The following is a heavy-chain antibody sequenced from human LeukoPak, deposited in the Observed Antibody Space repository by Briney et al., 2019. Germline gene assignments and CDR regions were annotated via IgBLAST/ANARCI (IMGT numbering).Heavy chain of an antibody. V-gene: IGHV3-7*03. D-gene: IGHD6-6*01. CDR2: IKQDGSEK. CDR1: GFTFSSYW. CDR3: ARDRGAARPNDY. Sequence: GGSLRLSCAASGFTFSSYWMSWVRQAPGKGLEWVANIKQDGSEKYYVDSVKGRFTISRDNAKNSLYLQMNSLRTDDTGVYYCARDRGAARPNDYWGQGTLVAVSS. J-gene: IGHJ4*02.